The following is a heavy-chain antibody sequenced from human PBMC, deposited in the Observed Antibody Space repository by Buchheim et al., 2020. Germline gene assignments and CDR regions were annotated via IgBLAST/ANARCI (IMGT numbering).Heavy chain of an antibody. V-gene: IGHV5-51*01. CDR3: ATATGYSSGWWMGGYYYYYGMDV. CDR1: GYSFTSYW. Sequence: EVQLVQSGAEVKKPGESLKISCKGSGYSFTSYWIGWVRQMPGKGLEWMGIIYPGDSDTRYSPSFQGQVTISADKSISPDYPQWSSLKASDTAMYYCATATGYSSGWWMGGYYYYYGMDVWGQGTT. CDR2: IYPGDSDT. J-gene: IGHJ6*02. D-gene: IGHD6-19*01.